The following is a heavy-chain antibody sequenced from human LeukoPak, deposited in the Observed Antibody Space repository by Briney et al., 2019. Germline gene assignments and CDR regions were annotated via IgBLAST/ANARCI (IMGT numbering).Heavy chain of an antibody. CDR1: GFTFSSYS. CDR3: ARDRPNYYDSSGTFDY. Sequence: LRLSCAASGFTFSSYSMNWVRQPPGKGLEWIGYIYYSGSTNYNPSLKSRVTISVDTSKNQFSLKLSSVTAADTAVYYCARDRPNYYDSSGTFDYWGQGTLVTVSS. J-gene: IGHJ4*02. CDR2: IYYSGST. V-gene: IGHV4-59*01. D-gene: IGHD3-22*01.